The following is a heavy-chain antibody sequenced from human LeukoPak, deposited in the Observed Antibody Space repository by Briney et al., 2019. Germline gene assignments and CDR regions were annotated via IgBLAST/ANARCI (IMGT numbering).Heavy chain of an antibody. CDR3: ARGRDYGDYPDFDY. CDR1: GYTFTSYD. CDR2: MNPNSGNT. V-gene: IGHV1-8*01. D-gene: IGHD4-17*01. J-gene: IGHJ4*02. Sequence: ASVKVSCKASGYTFTSYDINWVRQATGQGLEWMGWMNPNSGNTGYAQKFQGRVTMTRDTSISTAYMELSRLRSDDTAVYYCARGRDYGDYPDFDYWGQGTLVTVSS.